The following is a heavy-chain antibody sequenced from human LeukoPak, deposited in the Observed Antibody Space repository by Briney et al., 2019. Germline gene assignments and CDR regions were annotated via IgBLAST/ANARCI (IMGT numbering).Heavy chain of an antibody. Sequence: PSETLSLTCSVSGGSIGSSFWNWIRLSPGKGLEWIGYISYSGRTNYSPSLTSRVTISIDTSKNQLSLTLTSVTAADTALYYCARDRSGTYYTFDVWGQGTMVSVSA. V-gene: IGHV4-59*13. D-gene: IGHD1-26*01. J-gene: IGHJ3*01. CDR2: ISYSGRT. CDR1: GGSIGSSF. CDR3: ARDRSGTYYTFDV.